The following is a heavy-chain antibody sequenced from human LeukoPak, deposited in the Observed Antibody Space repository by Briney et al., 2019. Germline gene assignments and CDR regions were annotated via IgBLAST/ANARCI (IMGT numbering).Heavy chain of an antibody. J-gene: IGHJ4*02. CDR3: ARGSGYCTNGVCSLYYFDY. D-gene: IGHD2-8*01. CDR1: RGSIDNYY. V-gene: IGHV4-59*01. Sequence: KPSETLSLTCTVSRGSIDNYYWSWLRQPPGKGLEWIGYIYYSGNTNYNPSLMSRVRMSVDRSKNQFSLKLSSVTAADTAVYYCARGSGYCTNGVCSLYYFDYWGQGTLVTVSS. CDR2: IYYSGNT.